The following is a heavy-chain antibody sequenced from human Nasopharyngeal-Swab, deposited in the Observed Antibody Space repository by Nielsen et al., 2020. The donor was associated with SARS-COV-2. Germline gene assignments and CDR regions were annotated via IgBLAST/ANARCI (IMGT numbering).Heavy chain of an antibody. CDR2: IVLGIDKT. D-gene: IGHD5-24*01. CDR1: GFTFSGSA. CDR3: ATLSAPRDGNNRAPMG. V-gene: IGHV1-58*01. Sequence: SVQVSCKASGFTFSGSAVQWVRQARAQRLEWIGWIVLGIDKTDYAQKFQDRVTITRDMSASTVYMQLSSLRSEDTALYYCATLSAPRDGNNRAPMGWGQGTLVTVSS. J-gene: IGHJ4*02.